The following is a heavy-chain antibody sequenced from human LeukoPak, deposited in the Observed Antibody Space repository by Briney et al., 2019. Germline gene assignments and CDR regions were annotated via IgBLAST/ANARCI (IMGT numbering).Heavy chain of an antibody. Sequence: ASVKVSCKASGYTFTSYAMHWVRQAPGQRLEWMGWINAGNGNTKYSQKFQGRVTITRDTSASTAYMELSSLRSEDTAVYYCARDRPHDVAYITMVRGPNYYGMDVWGQGTTVTVSS. CDR2: INAGNGNT. D-gene: IGHD3-10*01. J-gene: IGHJ6*02. CDR1: GYTFTSYA. CDR3: ARDRPHDVAYITMVRGPNYYGMDV. V-gene: IGHV1-3*01.